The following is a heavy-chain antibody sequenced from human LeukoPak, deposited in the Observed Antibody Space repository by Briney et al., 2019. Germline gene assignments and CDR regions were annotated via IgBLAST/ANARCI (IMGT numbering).Heavy chain of an antibody. CDR2: IHNSEST. Sequence: SETLSLTCTVSGGSIINYYWSWIRQPAGKGLEWIGRIHNSESTNYNPSLKSRLTMSVDTSKNQFSLRMTSVTAADTAVYYCARVLKYSGSYYCDYWGQGTLVTVSS. J-gene: IGHJ4*02. CDR3: ARVLKYSGSYYCDY. V-gene: IGHV4-4*07. CDR1: GGSIINYY. D-gene: IGHD1-26*01.